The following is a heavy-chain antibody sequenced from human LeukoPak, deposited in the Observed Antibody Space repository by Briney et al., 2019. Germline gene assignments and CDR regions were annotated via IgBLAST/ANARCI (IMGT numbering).Heavy chain of an antibody. D-gene: IGHD3-22*01. V-gene: IGHV3-23*01. Sequence: GGSLRLSCAASGFIFSTYAMSWVRQAPGKGLEWVSAITGSGDSTYYADSVKGRFTISRDNSKNTLYLQMNSLRAEDTAVYYCSKDHDDSGAYYCVFEGWYFDLWGRGTRVTVPS. CDR1: GFIFSTYA. CDR3: SKDHDDSGAYYCVFEGWYFDL. CDR2: ITGSGDST. J-gene: IGHJ2*01.